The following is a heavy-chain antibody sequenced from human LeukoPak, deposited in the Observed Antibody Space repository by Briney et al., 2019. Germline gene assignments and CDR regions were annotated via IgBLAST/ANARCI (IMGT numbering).Heavy chain of an antibody. Sequence: TGGSLRLSCAASEFTFSGYSMNWVRQAPGKGLEWVSSISTSGSYIYYADSVKGRFTISRDNAKNSLYLQMNSLRAEDTAVYYCARSLCSSTSCKPYYFDFWGQGTLVTVSS. CDR3: ARSLCSSTSCKPYYFDF. V-gene: IGHV3-21*01. CDR2: ISTSGSYI. J-gene: IGHJ4*02. D-gene: IGHD2-2*01. CDR1: EFTFSGYS.